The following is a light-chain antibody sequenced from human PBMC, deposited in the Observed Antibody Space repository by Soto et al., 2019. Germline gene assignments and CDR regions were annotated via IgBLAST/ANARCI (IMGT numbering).Light chain of an antibody. CDR3: KDSAHILVN. J-gene: IGKJ4*01. CDR2: TAS. V-gene: IGKV1-39*01. Sequence: SQSISRNLNWYQQKPGKAPELLIYTASNLQSGVPSRFSGSRSGPHTALISSLRQPEDPPVQYCKDSAHILVNIGGGTKVDIK. CDR1: QSISRN.